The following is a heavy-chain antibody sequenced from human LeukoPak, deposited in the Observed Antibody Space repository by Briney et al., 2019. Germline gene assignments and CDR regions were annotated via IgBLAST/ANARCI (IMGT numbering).Heavy chain of an antibody. Sequence: GGSLGLSCAASGFTFSSYWMHWVRQAPGKGLVWVSRINTDGTNTRYADSVKGRFTISRDNAKNTLYLQLNSLRAEDTAVYYCARDGTWLFDYWGQGTLVTVSS. D-gene: IGHD3-22*01. CDR1: GFTFSSYW. V-gene: IGHV3-74*01. J-gene: IGHJ4*02. CDR2: INTDGTNT. CDR3: ARDGTWLFDY.